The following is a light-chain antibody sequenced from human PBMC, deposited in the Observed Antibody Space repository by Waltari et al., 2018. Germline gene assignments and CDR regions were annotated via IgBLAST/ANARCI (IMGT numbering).Light chain of an antibody. J-gene: IGLJ1*01. CDR2: QAT. Sequence: SYELTQPSSVSVSLGPTPTITCSREILSNRYVWWFQQKAAHPPVLVIYQATERPSGIPERFSGSSSGTTVTLTISGAQVEDEADYYCYSTADHDLGVFAAGTKVTVL. V-gene: IGLV3-27*01. CDR3: YSTADHDLGV. CDR1: ILSNRY.